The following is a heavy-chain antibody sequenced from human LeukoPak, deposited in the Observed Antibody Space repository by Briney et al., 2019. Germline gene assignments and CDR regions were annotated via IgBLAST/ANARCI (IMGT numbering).Heavy chain of an antibody. D-gene: IGHD3-10*01. Sequence: SETLSLTCTVSGGSISSSSYYWGWIRQPPGKGLEWIGSIYYSGSTYYNPSLKSRVTISVDTSKNQFSLKLSSVTAADTAVYYCARMRRYYGSGKNYMDVWGKGTTVTVSS. J-gene: IGHJ6*03. V-gene: IGHV4-39*07. CDR2: IYYSGST. CDR3: ARMRRYYGSGKNYMDV. CDR1: GGSISSSSYY.